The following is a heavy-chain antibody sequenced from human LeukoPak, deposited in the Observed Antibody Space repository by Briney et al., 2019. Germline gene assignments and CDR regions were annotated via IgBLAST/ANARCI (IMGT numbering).Heavy chain of an antibody. CDR2: IYPGDSDT. CDR1: GYSFTSYW. J-gene: IGHJ3*02. D-gene: IGHD3-3*01. V-gene: IGHV5-51*01. CDR3: ASWRYYDFWSGYYTGDAFDI. Sequence: GESLKISCKGSGYSFTSYWSGWVRQMHGKGLEWMGIIYPGDSDTRYSPSFQGQVTISADKSITTAYLQWSSLKASDTAMYYCASWRYYDFWSGYYTGDAFDIWGQGTMVTVSS.